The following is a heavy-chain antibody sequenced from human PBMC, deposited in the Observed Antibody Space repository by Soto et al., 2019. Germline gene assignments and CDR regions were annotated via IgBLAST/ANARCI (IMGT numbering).Heavy chain of an antibody. D-gene: IGHD6-6*01. V-gene: IGHV4-31*03. CDR3: ARAGRQLQVGWFDP. J-gene: IGHJ5*02. CDR2: IYYSGST. CDR1: GGSISSGGYY. Sequence: TLSLTGTVAGGSISSGGYYWSCILPHPGKGLAWIGYIYYSGSTYYNPSLKSRVTISVDTSKNQFSLKLTSVTAADTAVYYCARAGRQLQVGWFDPWGQGTLVTVSS.